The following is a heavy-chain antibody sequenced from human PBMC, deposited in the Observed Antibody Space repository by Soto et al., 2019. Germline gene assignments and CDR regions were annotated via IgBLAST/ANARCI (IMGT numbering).Heavy chain of an antibody. D-gene: IGHD3-16*01. CDR3: ARTAPMDAGDKYYYDF. CDR1: GGTFSTFG. Sequence: SVKFSCKTSGGTFSTFGISWVRQAPGQGLEWMGGIIPFFGTAEYSQKFEDRITITADESTNTVYMDLRSLTSEDTAIYYCARTAPMDAGDKYYYDFWGQGALVTVSS. V-gene: IGHV1-69*13. J-gene: IGHJ4*02. CDR2: IIPFFGTA.